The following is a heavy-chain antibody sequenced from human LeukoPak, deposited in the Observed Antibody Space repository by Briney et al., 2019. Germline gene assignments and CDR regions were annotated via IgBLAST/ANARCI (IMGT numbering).Heavy chain of an antibody. Sequence: SVKVSCKASGGTFSSYAISWVRQAPGQGLEWMGGTIPIFGTANYAQKFQGRVTITADKSTSTAYMELSSLRSEDTAVYYCATLNYYDSSGYYEGSPQDYWGQGTLVTVSS. J-gene: IGHJ4*02. D-gene: IGHD3-22*01. CDR2: TIPIFGTA. CDR3: ATLNYYDSSGYYEGSPQDY. CDR1: GGTFSSYA. V-gene: IGHV1-69*06.